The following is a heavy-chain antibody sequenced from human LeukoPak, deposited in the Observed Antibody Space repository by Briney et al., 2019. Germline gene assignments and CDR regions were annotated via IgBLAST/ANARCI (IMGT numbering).Heavy chain of an antibody. Sequence: XGSLRLSCAASGFTFSSYWMHWVRQAPGQGLVWVSRVSGDGTFTGYADSVKGRFTISRDNAKNTLYLQLNSQRADDTAVYYCAREVAGGLGYWGQGTLVTVSS. V-gene: IGHV3-74*01. J-gene: IGHJ4*02. CDR2: VSGDGTFT. D-gene: IGHD6-13*01. CDR1: GFTFSSYW. CDR3: AREVAGGLGY.